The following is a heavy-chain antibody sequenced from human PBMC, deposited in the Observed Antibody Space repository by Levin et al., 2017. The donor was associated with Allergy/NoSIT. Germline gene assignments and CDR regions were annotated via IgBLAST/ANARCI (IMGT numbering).Heavy chain of an antibody. D-gene: IGHD6-13*01. CDR1: GFAFSYYA. V-gene: IGHV3-64D*06. CDR2: ISTTGGDT. J-gene: IGHJ4*02. Sequence: GGSLRLSCSASGFAFSYYAVHWVRQAPGKGLVYVSSISTTGGDTYYADSVKGRFTISRDNSKNTLYLQMDSLRAEDTAVYYCGKDRTSGSGTGLVDCWGQGTLVTVSP. CDR3: GKDRTSGSGTGLVDC.